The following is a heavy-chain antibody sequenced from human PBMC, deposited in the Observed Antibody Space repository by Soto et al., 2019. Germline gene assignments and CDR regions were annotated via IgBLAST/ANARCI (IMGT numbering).Heavy chain of an antibody. D-gene: IGHD3-10*01. Sequence: KTSETLSLTCTVSGGSISSYYWSWIRQPPGKGLEWIGYIYYSGSTNYNPSLKSRVTISVDTSKNQFSLKPSSVTAADTAVYYCARSMVRGVNWPWWFDPWGQGTLVTVSS. V-gene: IGHV4-59*01. J-gene: IGHJ5*01. CDR1: GGSISSYY. CDR3: ARSMVRGVNWPWWFDP. CDR2: IYYSGST.